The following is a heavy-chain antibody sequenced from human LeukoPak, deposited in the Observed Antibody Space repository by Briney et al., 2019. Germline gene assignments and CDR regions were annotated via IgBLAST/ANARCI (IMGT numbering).Heavy chain of an antibody. V-gene: IGHV3-30-3*01. CDR3: ARDVPSIAALDY. J-gene: IGHJ4*02. D-gene: IGHD6-6*01. CDR2: ISYDGSNK. Sequence: GGSLRLSCAASGFTFSSYAMHWDRQAPGKGLEWVAVISYDGSNKYYADSVKGRFTISRDNSKNTLYLQMNSLRAEDTAVYYCARDVPSIAALDYWGQGTLVTVSS. CDR1: GFTFSSYA.